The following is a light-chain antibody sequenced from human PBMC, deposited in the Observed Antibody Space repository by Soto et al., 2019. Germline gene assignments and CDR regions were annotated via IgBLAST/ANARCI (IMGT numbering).Light chain of an antibody. CDR3: QQYHTSPLT. V-gene: IGKV3-20*01. CDR1: QTVTNNY. J-gene: IGKJ1*01. CDR2: GAS. Sequence: EFVLTQSPGTLSLSPGERATLSCRASQTVTNNYLAWYQQKPGQAPRLLIYGASTRATGIPARFSGSGSGTEFTLTISSLQSEDFAVYYCQQYHTSPLTFGQGTKVDIK.